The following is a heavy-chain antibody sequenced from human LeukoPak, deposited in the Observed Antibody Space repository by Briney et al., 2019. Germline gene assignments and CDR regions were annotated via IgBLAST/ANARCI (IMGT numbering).Heavy chain of an antibody. Sequence: GGSLRLSCAASGFTFSSYAMSWVRQAPGKGLEWVSAISGGGGSTYYADSVKGRFTISRDNSKNTLYLQMNSLRAEDTAVYYCAKVLSYGFGELSGYYGMDVWGQGTTVTVSS. CDR3: AKVLSYGFGELSGYYGMDV. V-gene: IGHV3-23*01. CDR2: ISGGGGST. CDR1: GFTFSSYA. J-gene: IGHJ6*02. D-gene: IGHD3-10*01.